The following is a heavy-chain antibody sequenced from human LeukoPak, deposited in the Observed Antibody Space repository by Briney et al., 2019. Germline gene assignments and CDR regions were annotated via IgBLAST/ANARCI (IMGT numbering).Heavy chain of an antibody. V-gene: IGHV3-30*18. Sequence: SGGSLRLSCAASGFTFSSYGMHWVRQAPGKGLEWVAVISYDGSNKYYADSVKGRFTTSRDNSKNTLYLQMNSLRAEDTAVYYCAKSLEDIVVVPAAWGDYWGQGTLVTVSS. J-gene: IGHJ4*02. D-gene: IGHD2-2*01. CDR1: GFTFSSYG. CDR2: ISYDGSNK. CDR3: AKSLEDIVVVPAAWGDY.